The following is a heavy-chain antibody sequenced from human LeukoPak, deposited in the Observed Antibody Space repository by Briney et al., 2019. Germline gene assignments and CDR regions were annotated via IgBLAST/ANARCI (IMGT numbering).Heavy chain of an antibody. V-gene: IGHV4-30-2*01. Sequence: SETLSLTFAVSGGSISSGGYSWSWIRQPPGKGLEWIGYIYHSGSTYYNPSLKSRVTISVDRSKNQFSLKLSSVTAADTAVYYCARAIGAADLFDYWGQGTLVTVSS. CDR2: IYHSGST. D-gene: IGHD2-15*01. CDR3: ARAIGAADLFDY. CDR1: GGSISSGGYS. J-gene: IGHJ4*02.